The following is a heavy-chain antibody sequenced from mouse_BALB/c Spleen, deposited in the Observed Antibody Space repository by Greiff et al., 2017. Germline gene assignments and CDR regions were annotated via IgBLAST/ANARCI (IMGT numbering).Heavy chain of an antibody. CDR2: IWAGGST. CDR1: GFSLTSYG. D-gene: IGHD2-4*01. V-gene: IGHV2-9*02. J-gene: IGHJ4*01. Sequence: VHLVESGPGLVAPSQSLSITCTVSGFSLTSYGVHWVRQPPGKGLEWLGVIWAGGSTNYNSALMSRLSISKDNSKSQVFLKMNSLQTDDTAMYYCARGYDYDVVYAMDYWGQGTSVTVSS. CDR3: ARGYDYDVVYAMDY.